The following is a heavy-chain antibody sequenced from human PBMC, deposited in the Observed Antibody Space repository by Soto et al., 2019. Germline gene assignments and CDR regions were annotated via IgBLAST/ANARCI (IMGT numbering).Heavy chain of an antibody. Sequence: GGSLRLSCAASGFTFTSYAMSWVRQAPGKGLEWVSTISISGGTTNYADSVRGRFTISRDNAKNTLHLQMNSLRAEDTAVYYCAKSLFGGSYYYSGMDVWGQGTTVTVSS. CDR2: ISISGGTT. CDR3: AKSLFGGSYYYSGMDV. CDR1: GFTFTSYA. V-gene: IGHV3-23*01. J-gene: IGHJ6*02. D-gene: IGHD5-12*01.